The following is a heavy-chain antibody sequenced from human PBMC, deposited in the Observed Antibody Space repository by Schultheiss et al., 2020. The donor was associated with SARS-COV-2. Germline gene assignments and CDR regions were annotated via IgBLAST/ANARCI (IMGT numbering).Heavy chain of an antibody. D-gene: IGHD3-22*01. CDR1: GGSVSSGYYH. V-gene: IGHV4-61*01. J-gene: IGHJ6*02. CDR3: ARSPFSSYDSSGYYISAYYYGMDV. CDR2: INHSGST. Sequence: SQTLSLTCSVSGGSVSSGYYHWSWIRQPPGKGLEWIGEINHSGSTNYNPSLKSRVTISVDTSKNQFSLKLSSVTAADTAVYYCARSPFSSYDSSGYYISAYYYGMDVWGQGTTVTVSS.